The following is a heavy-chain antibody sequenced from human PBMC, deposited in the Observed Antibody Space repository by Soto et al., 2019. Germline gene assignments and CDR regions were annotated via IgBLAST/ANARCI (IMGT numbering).Heavy chain of an antibody. CDR2: IIPIFGTA. V-gene: IGHV1-69*13. D-gene: IGHD3-10*01. Sequence: SVKVSCKASGGTFSSYAISWVRQAPGQGLEWMGGIIPIFGTANYAQKFQGRVTITADESTSTAYMELSSLRSEDTSVYYCASSAYYYGSGSYRGNNWFDPWGQGTLVTVSS. CDR3: ASSAYYYGSGSYRGNNWFDP. CDR1: GGTFSSYA. J-gene: IGHJ5*02.